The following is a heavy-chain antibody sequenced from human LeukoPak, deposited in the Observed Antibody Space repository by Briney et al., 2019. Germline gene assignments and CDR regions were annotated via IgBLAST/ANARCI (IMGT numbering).Heavy chain of an antibody. Sequence: PGGSLRLSCAASGFTFSSYGMHWVRQAPGKGLEWVAVIWYDGSNKYYADSVKGRFSISRDNSKNTLYVQMNSLRAEDTAVYYCAKVFEGAILWGQGTLVTVSS. J-gene: IGHJ4*02. CDR2: IWYDGSNK. CDR3: AKVFEGAIL. CDR1: GFTFSSYG. V-gene: IGHV3-33*06. D-gene: IGHD1-26*01.